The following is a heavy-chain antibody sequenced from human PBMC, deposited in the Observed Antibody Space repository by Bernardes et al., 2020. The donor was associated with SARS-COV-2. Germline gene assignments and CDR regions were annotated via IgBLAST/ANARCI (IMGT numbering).Heavy chain of an antibody. D-gene: IGHD3-3*01. CDR1: GGSFSGYY. CDR3: ARDNYVLRFLEWLQDRPLYYYYGMDV. J-gene: IGHJ6*02. Sequence: SETLSLTCAVYGGSFSGYYWSWIRQPPGKGLEWIGEINHSGSTNYNPSLKSRVTILVDTSKNQFSLKLSSVTAADTAVYYCARDNYVLRFLEWLQDRPLYYYYGMDVWGQGTT. V-gene: IGHV4-34*01. CDR2: INHSGST.